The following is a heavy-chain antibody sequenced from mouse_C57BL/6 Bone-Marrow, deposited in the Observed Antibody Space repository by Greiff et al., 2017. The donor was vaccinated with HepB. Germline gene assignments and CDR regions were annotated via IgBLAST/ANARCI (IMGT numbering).Heavy chain of an antibody. CDR2: IYPGSGST. V-gene: IGHV1-55*01. Sequence: QVQLKESGAELVKPGASVKMSCKASGYTFTSYWITWVKQRPGQGLEWIGDIYPGSGSTNYNEKFKSKATLTVDTSSSTAYMQLSSLTSEDSAVYYCARRGYYDYDGGQGTTLTVSS. CDR3: ARRGYYDYD. D-gene: IGHD2-4*01. J-gene: IGHJ2*01. CDR1: GYTFTSYW.